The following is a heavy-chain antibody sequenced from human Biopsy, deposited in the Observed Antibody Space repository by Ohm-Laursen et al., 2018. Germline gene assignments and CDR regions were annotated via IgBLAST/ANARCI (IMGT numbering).Heavy chain of an antibody. D-gene: IGHD4-23*01. CDR1: GGSFTGRY. Sequence: PGTLSLTCTVSGGSFTGRYWSWIRQPPGKGLEWIGHISYTGYTSYNASLKSRVTISVDTSRNHFSLRLSSLTAADTAVYYCARGSNDFGGLYFPRWGQGTLLTVSS. CDR2: ISYTGYT. V-gene: IGHV4-59*11. CDR3: ARGSNDFGGLYFPR. J-gene: IGHJ4*02.